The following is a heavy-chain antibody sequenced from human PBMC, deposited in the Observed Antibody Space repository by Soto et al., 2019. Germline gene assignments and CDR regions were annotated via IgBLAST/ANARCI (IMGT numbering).Heavy chain of an antibody. J-gene: IGHJ4*02. D-gene: IGHD3-16*01. CDR3: VSDGGSGHACVPYS. CDR2: ISYDGSLQ. V-gene: IGHV3-30*03. CDR1: GFAFSSYG. Sequence: QAQLVESGGGVVQPGRSLRLSCAASGFAFSSYGMHWVRQAPGTGLEWVAVISYDGSLQHYADSVKGRFTISRDNSKNMVILQMSSLRAEDMAVYYCVSDGGSGHACVPYSWGQGTLVGVSS.